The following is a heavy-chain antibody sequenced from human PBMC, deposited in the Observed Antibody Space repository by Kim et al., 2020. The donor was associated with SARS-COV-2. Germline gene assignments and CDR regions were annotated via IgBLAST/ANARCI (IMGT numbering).Heavy chain of an antibody. V-gene: IGHV3-11*03. J-gene: IGHJ4*02. CDR3: ASTTTGQNGSGSYAY. Sequence: GGSLRLSCAASGFTFSDYYMSWIRQAPGKGLEWVSYISSSSYTNSADSVKGRFTISRDNAKNSLYLQMNSLRAEDTAVYYCASTTTGQNGSGSYAYWGQGTLVTVSS. CDR1: GFTFSDYY. CDR2: ISSSSYT. D-gene: IGHD3-10*01.